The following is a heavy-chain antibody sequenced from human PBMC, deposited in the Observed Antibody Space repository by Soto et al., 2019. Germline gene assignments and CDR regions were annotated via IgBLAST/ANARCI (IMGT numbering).Heavy chain of an antibody. J-gene: IGHJ4*02. D-gene: IGHD6-19*01. CDR2: VSHDGRNT. Sequence: VQLVESGGGVVQPGRSLRLSCAASGFTFSDYAMHWVRQAPGKGLEWVAVVSHDGRNTHYADSVKGRFTISRDSSKNPVSLEWTSRGAEDTPVYYVAKGGRQWLVTSDFNYWGQGALVTVSS. CDR1: GFTFSDYA. V-gene: IGHV3-30*18. CDR3: AKGGRQWLVTSDFNY.